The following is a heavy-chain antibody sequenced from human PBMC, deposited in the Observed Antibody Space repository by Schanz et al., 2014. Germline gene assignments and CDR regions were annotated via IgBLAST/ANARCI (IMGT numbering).Heavy chain of an antibody. D-gene: IGHD5-12*01. CDR3: ARDFHGYGPHLDY. CDR2: LWHDGSKK. V-gene: IGHV3-33*08. Sequence: VQLVESGGGLVRPGGSLRLSCAASGFTFSTYAMAWVRQAPGKGLEWVAILWHDGSKKYYADSVKGRFTVSRDNSKNTLYLQLNSLRAEDTAVYYCARDFHGYGPHLDYWGQGTLLTVSS. J-gene: IGHJ4*02. CDR1: GFTFSTYA.